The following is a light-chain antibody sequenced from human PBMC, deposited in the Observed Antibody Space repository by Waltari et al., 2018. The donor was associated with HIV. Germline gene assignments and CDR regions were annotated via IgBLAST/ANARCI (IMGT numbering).Light chain of an antibody. CDR1: QSLVHSDGRTY. CDR2: KVS. CDR3: VQTTQFPYT. V-gene: IGKV2-24*01. Sequence: LMTQSPLSSPVTLGQTATISCRSSQSLVHSDGRTYLSWLQQRPGQPPRLLIHKVSNLFSGVSDRFSGSGSGTDFTLKIDRVEPADVGVYYCVQTTQFPYTFGQGTKLEIK. J-gene: IGKJ2*01.